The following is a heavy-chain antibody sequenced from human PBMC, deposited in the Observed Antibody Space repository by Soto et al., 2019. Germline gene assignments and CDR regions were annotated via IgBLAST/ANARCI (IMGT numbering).Heavy chain of an antibody. CDR1: EFTFSSYE. Sequence: GGSLRLSCATSEFTFSSYEMNWVRQAPGKGLEWVSYISSSGSTIYCADSVKGRFTISRDNAKNSLYLQMDSLRAEDTAVYYCARDQEAGSFFPYYYGMDVWGQGTTVTVSS. J-gene: IGHJ6*02. D-gene: IGHD6-13*01. V-gene: IGHV3-48*03. CDR3: ARDQEAGSFFPYYYGMDV. CDR2: ISSSGSTI.